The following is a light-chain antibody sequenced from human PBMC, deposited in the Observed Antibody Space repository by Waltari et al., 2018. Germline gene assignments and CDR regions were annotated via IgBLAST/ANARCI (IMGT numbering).Light chain of an antibody. Sequence: SYELTQPNSVSVAPGQTASISCSGDKLGDKYVCWYQQKPGQSPVLVIHQDTKRPSGIPERFSGSNSGNTTTLTISGTQAIDEADYYCQAWDRGYARVFGGGTKLTVL. CDR1: KLGDKY. CDR2: QDT. V-gene: IGLV3-1*01. J-gene: IGLJ2*01. CDR3: QAWDRGYARV.